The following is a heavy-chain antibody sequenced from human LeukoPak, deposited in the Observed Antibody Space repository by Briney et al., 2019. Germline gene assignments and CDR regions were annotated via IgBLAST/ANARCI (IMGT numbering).Heavy chain of an antibody. CDR2: INPNSGGT. CDR3: ARAYFDWLFYYYYYYMDV. D-gene: IGHD3-9*01. V-gene: IGHV1-2*02. J-gene: IGHJ6*03. Sequence: GASVKVSCKASGYTFTGYYMHWVRQAPGQGLEWMGWINPNSGGTNYAQKFQGRVTMTRDTSISTAYMELSRLRSDDTAVYYCARAYFDWLFYYYYYYMDVWGKGTTVTISS. CDR1: GYTFTGYY.